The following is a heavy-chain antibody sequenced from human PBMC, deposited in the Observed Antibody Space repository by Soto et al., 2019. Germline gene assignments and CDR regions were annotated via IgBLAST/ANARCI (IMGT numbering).Heavy chain of an antibody. Sequence: ASVKVSCKASGYTFTSYAMHWVRQAPGQRLEWMGWINAGNGNTKYSQKFQGRVTITRDTSASTAYMELSSLRSEDTAVYYCARDEAGYCSSTSCYGPCFDPWGQRTLVTVSS. J-gene: IGHJ5*02. CDR3: ARDEAGYCSSTSCYGPCFDP. CDR2: INAGNGNT. V-gene: IGHV1-3*01. CDR1: GYTFTSYA. D-gene: IGHD2-2*01.